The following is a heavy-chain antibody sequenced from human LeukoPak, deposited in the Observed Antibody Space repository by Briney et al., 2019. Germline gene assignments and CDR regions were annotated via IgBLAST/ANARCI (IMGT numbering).Heavy chain of an antibody. CDR1: GGSISSGGHS. D-gene: IGHD3-3*01. Sequence: SSQTLSLTCTVSGGSISSGGHSWSWIRQPPGKGLEWIGYIYHSGSGSTYYNPSLTSRVTISIDKSKNQFSLKLNSVTAADTAVYYCARINDFWSGPTLDVWGQGTTVTVSS. V-gene: IGHV4-30-2*01. J-gene: IGHJ6*02. CDR2: IYHSGSGST. CDR3: ARINDFWSGPTLDV.